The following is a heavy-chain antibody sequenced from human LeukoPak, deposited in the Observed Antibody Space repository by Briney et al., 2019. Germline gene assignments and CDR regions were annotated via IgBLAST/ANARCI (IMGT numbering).Heavy chain of an antibody. J-gene: IGHJ6*03. CDR1: GGSISSGNYY. D-gene: IGHD6-19*01. CDR2: IYTSGST. CDR3: ARVLSSYYYYYMDV. Sequence: SETLSLTCTVSGGSISSGNYYWSWIRQPAGKGLEWIGRIYTSGSTNYNPSLKSRVTISVDTSKNQFSLKLSSVTAADTAVYYCARVLSSYYYYYMDVWGKGTTVTVSS. V-gene: IGHV4-61*02.